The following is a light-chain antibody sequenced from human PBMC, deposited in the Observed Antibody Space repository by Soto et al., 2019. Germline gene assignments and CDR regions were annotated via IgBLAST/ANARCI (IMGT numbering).Light chain of an antibody. CDR3: SSYPSSFYV. CDR1: SSDVGGYNF. CDR2: DVS. Sequence: QSVLTQPASVSGSPGQSITISCTGTSSDVGGYNFVSWYQQHPGKAPKLMIYDVSDRPSGVSNRFSGSKSGNTASLTISGPQAEDEADYYCSSYPSSFYVFGTGTKVTVL. J-gene: IGLJ1*01. V-gene: IGLV2-14*01.